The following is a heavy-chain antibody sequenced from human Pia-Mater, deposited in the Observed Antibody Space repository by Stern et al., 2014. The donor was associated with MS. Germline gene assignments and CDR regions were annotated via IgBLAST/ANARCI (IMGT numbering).Heavy chain of an antibody. V-gene: IGHV3-7*01. CDR3: ARFRSGRHLDY. CDR1: GFTFSTIW. Sequence: EVHLVESGGGLVQPGGSLRLSCAASGFTFSTIWMSWVRQAPGEGLEWLANIKQDGSEKYYVDSVKGRFTISRDNAKNSLYLQMNSLRAEDTAVYYCARFRSGRHLDYWGQGTLVTVSS. CDR2: IKQDGSEK. D-gene: IGHD3-10*01. J-gene: IGHJ4*01.